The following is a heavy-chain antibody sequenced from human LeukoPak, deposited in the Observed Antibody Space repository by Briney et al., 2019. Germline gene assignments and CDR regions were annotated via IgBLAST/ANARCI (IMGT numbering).Heavy chain of an antibody. D-gene: IGHD3-22*01. Sequence: ASVKVSCKASGYTFIGYGVSWMRQAPGQWLEWMGWISAYNGNTNYAQTLQGRVTMTTDTSTSTAYMELRSLRSDDTAVYYCARDPYDSSGYYWSGDYWGQGTLVTVSS. CDR1: GYTFIGYG. V-gene: IGHV1-18*01. J-gene: IGHJ4*02. CDR3: ARDPYDSSGYYWSGDY. CDR2: ISAYNGNT.